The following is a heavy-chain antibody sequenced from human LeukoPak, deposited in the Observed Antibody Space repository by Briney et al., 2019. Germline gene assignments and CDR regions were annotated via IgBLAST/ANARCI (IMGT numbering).Heavy chain of an antibody. CDR2: ISAYNGNT. CDR1: GYTFTGYY. CDR3: ARCRDYYYYYYMDV. Sequence: GASVKVSCKASGYTFTGYYMHWVRQAPGQGLEWMGWISAYNGNTNYAQKLQGRVTMTTDTSTSTAYMELRSLRSDDTAVYYCARCRDYYYYYYMDVWGKGTTVTVSS. J-gene: IGHJ6*03. V-gene: IGHV1-18*04.